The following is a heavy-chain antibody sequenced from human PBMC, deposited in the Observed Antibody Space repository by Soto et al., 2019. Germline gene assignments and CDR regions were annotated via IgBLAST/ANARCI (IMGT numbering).Heavy chain of an antibody. Sequence: GGSLRLSCAASGFTVSSNYMSWVRQAPGKGLEWVSVISGSGGSTYYADSVKGRFTISRDNSKNTLYLQMNSLRAEDTAVYYCAKPDRTTGYMDVWGKGTTVTVSS. V-gene: IGHV3-23*01. CDR1: GFTVSSNY. CDR3: AKPDRTTGYMDV. CDR2: ISGSGGST. J-gene: IGHJ6*03.